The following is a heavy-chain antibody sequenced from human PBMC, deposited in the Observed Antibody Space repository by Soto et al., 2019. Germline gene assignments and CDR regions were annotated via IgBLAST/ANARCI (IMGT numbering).Heavy chain of an antibody. D-gene: IGHD2-2*02. CDR2: IYPGDSDT. Sequence: PGESLKISCQGSGYSFNNYWIGWVRQMPGKGLEWMGIIYPGDSDTRYSPSFQGQVTISADKSISTAYLQWSSLKASDTAMYYCATGGYCTSTSCYNFFDYWGQGTLVTVSS. CDR1: GYSFNNYW. V-gene: IGHV5-51*01. CDR3: ATGGYCTSTSCYNFFDY. J-gene: IGHJ4*02.